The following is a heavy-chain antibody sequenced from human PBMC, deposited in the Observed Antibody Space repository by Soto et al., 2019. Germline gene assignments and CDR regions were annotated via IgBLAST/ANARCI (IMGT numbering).Heavy chain of an antibody. CDR1: GGSISSYY. CDR2: IYYSGST. CDR3: ASSGGYYSFFDY. J-gene: IGHJ4*02. D-gene: IGHD3-22*01. V-gene: IGHV4-59*01. Sequence: QVQLQESGPGLVKPSEPLSLTCTVSGGSISSYYWSWIRQPPGKGLEWIGYIYYSGSTNYNPSLKSRVTISVDTSKNQFSLKLSSVTAADTAVYYCASSGGYYSFFDYWGQGTLVTVSS.